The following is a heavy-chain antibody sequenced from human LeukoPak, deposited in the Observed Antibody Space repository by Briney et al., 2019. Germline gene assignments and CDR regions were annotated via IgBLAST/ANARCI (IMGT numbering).Heavy chain of an antibody. CDR3: SSTRAEGFAY. Sequence: GGSLKLSWAAYGFTFTGSARQSVRQASGKGLEWVGRIRSKANSYATAYAASVKGRFTISRDDSKNTAYLQMNSLKTEDTAVYDCSSTRAEGFAYWGQGTLVTVSS. CDR2: IRSKANSYAT. D-gene: IGHD2-15*01. CDR1: GFTFTGSA. J-gene: IGHJ4*02. V-gene: IGHV3-73*01.